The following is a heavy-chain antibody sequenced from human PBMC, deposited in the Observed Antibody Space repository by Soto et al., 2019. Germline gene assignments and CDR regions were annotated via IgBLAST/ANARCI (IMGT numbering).Heavy chain of an antibody. Sequence: SETLSLTCTVSGGSISSYYWSWIRQPPGKGLEWIGYIYYSGSTNYNPSLKSRVTISVDTSKNQFSLKLSSVTAADTAVYYCAREAATVIDYWGQGTLVTVS. CDR2: IYYSGST. CDR1: GGSISSYY. CDR3: AREAATVIDY. J-gene: IGHJ4*02. V-gene: IGHV4-59*01. D-gene: IGHD2-15*01.